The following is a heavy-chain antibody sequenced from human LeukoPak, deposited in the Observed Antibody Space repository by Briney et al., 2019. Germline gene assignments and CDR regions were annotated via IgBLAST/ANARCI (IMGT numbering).Heavy chain of an antibody. D-gene: IGHD3-10*01. CDR3: AKRGVVIRVILVGFHKEAYYFDS. CDR1: GITLSNYG. V-gene: IGHV3-23*01. Sequence: GGSLRLSCALSGITLSNYGMSWVRQAPGKGLEWVAGISDRGDRTIYADSVKGRFTISRDNPKNKLYLQMNSLRAEDTAVYFCAKRGVVIRVILVGFHKEAYYFDSWGQGALVTVSS. J-gene: IGHJ4*02. CDR2: ISDRGDRT.